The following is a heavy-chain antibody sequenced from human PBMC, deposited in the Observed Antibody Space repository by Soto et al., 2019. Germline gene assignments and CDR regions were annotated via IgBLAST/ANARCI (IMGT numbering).Heavy chain of an antibody. CDR2: IKSKIDSGTT. CDR3: TTAPIILVRRVIITTS. D-gene: IGHD3-10*01. Sequence: GGSLRLSCTASGFTFSYAWMSWVRQGPGKGLEWVGHIKSKIDSGTTDYAAPGKGRFTISRDDSKNTLYLQMNSLKTEDTAVYYCTTAPIILVRRVIITTSWGQGTMVTVSS. CDR1: GFTFSYAW. V-gene: IGHV3-15*01. J-gene: IGHJ5*02.